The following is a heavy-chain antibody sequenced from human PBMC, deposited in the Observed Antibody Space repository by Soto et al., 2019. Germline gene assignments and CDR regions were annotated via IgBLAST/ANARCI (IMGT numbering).Heavy chain of an antibody. J-gene: IGHJ4*02. D-gene: IGHD3-10*01. CDR1: GGSISSGGYY. CDR2: IYYSGST. CDR3: ARDDYYYGSGIDY. Sequence: SETLSLTCTVSGGSISSGGYYWSWIRQHPGKGLEWIGYIYYSGSTYYNPSLKSRVTISVDTSKNQFSLKLSSVTAADTAVYYCARDDYYYGSGIDYWGQGTLVTVYS. V-gene: IGHV4-31*03.